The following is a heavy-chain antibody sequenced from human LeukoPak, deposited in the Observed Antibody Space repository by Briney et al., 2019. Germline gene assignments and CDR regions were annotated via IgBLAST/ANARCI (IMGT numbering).Heavy chain of an antibody. Sequence: GGSLRLSCAASGFTFSSYWMHWVRQAPGKGLEWVSRINSDGGSTTYADSVKGRFTISRDNAKNPLYLQMSSLRADDSAVYSCARDFHGLPYDHLYGMDVWGQGTTVTVSS. CDR2: INSDGGST. CDR1: GFTFSSYW. J-gene: IGHJ6*02. V-gene: IGHV3-74*01. D-gene: IGHD1-1*01. CDR3: ARDFHGLPYDHLYGMDV.